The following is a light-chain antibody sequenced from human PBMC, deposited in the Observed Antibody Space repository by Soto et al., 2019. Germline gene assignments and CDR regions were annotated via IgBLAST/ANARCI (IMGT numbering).Light chain of an antibody. Sequence: QAVVTQPPSVSGAPGQRATISCTGSSSNIGAGYEVNWYQQVPGTAPKLLIYGNKNRPSGVPDRFSASKSGASASLAITGLQAEDEADYFCQSYDRSMTGWVFGGGTKLTVL. CDR2: GNK. CDR1: SSNIGAGYE. CDR3: QSYDRSMTGWV. V-gene: IGLV1-40*03. J-gene: IGLJ3*02.